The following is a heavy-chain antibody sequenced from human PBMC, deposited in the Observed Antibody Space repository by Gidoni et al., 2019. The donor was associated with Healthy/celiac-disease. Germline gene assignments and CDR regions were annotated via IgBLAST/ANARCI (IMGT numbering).Heavy chain of an antibody. CDR2: INHSGSN. Sequence: QVQLQQWGAVLLQPPQTLSLSSAVYVRSFSGYYWSWIRQPPGKGLEWIGEINHSGSNNYNPSLKSRVTISVDTSKNQFSLKLSSVTGADTAVYYCAIRYSDGYCRYWGQGTLVTGSS. CDR3: AIRYSDGYCRY. J-gene: IGHJ4*02. V-gene: IGHV4-34*01. D-gene: IGHD5-18*01. CDR1: VRSFSGYY.